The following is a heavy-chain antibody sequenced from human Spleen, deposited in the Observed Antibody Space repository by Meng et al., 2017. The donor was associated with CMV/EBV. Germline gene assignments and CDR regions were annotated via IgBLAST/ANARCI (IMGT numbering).Heavy chain of an antibody. CDR3: ATQGGGNSDY. D-gene: IGHD4-23*01. J-gene: IGHJ4*02. Sequence: GESLKISCAASGFTFSSYRINWVRQAPGKGLEWVASISSTSAYIYYAESVEGRFIISRDNAKSSLYLTMDNLAAEDTAVYYCATQGGGNSDYWGQGTLVTVSS. CDR2: ISSTSAYI. CDR1: GFTFSSYR. V-gene: IGHV3-21*01.